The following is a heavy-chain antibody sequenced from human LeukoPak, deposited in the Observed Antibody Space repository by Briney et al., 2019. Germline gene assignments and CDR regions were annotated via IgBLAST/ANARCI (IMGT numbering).Heavy chain of an antibody. Sequence: GGSLRLSCAASGFTFSRHAMSWVRQAPGKGLEWVSAISGTGGSTYYADSVKGRFTISRDNSKNTLHLQMNSLRAEDTAVYYCAKDRIEVAIALSRYFDYWGQGTLVTVSS. D-gene: IGHD2-15*01. CDR2: ISGTGGST. CDR1: GFTFSRHA. J-gene: IGHJ4*02. CDR3: AKDRIEVAIALSRYFDY. V-gene: IGHV3-23*01.